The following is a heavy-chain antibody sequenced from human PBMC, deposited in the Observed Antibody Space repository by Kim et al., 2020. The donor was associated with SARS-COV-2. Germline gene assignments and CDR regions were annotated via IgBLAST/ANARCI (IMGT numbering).Heavy chain of an antibody. D-gene: IGHD3-16*01. V-gene: IGHV3-48*01. Sequence: GGSLRLSCAASGFTLSSYSMNWVRQAPGKGLEWVSYITDSSSTIYYADSVKGRFTVSRDNAKNSLYLQMNSLRVEDTAFYYCARESFGGAWGQGTLGTVS. CDR3: ARESFGGA. CDR2: ITDSSSTI. J-gene: IGHJ5*02. CDR1: GFTLSSYS.